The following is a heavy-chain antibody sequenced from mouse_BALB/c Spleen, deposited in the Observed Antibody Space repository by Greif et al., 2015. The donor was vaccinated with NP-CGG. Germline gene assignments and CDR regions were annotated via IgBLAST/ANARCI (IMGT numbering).Heavy chain of an antibody. CDR3: ARCEPARWSSRGGAMDY. J-gene: IGHJ4*01. CDR1: GYTFSSYW. V-gene: IGHV1-9*01. Sequence: QVQLQQSGAELMKPGASVKISCKATGYTFSSYWIEWVKQRPGHGLEWIGEILPGSGSTNYNEKFKGKATFTADTSSNTAYMHLSSLTSEDSAVYYCARCEPARWSSRGGAMDYWGQGTSVTVSS. CDR2: ILPGSGST. D-gene: IGHD2-3*01.